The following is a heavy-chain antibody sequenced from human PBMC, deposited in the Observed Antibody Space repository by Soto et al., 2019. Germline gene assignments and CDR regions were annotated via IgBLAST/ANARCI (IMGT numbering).Heavy chain of an antibody. D-gene: IGHD2-21*02. J-gene: IGHJ6*02. CDR2: IYYSGST. CDR1: GSSISSYY. Sequence: LSLTCTVSGSSISSYYWSWIRQPPGKGLEWIGYIYYSGSTNYNPSLKSRVTISVDTSKNQFSLKLSSVTAADTAVYYCARGLGGGDDYYYYGMDVWGQGTTVTVSS. CDR3: ARGLGGGDDYYYYGMDV. V-gene: IGHV4-59*01.